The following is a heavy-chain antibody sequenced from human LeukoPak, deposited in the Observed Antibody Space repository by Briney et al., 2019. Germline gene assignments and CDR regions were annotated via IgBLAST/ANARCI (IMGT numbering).Heavy chain of an antibody. J-gene: IGHJ3*02. CDR2: IYYSGST. Sequence: SETLSLTRTVSGGSISSSSYYWGWIRQPPGKGLEWIGSIYYSGSTYYNPSLKSRVTISVDTSKNQFSLKLSSVTAADTAVYYCASYCSSTSCYIPDAFDIWGQGTMVTVSS. D-gene: IGHD2-2*02. CDR1: GGSISSSSYY. V-gene: IGHV4-39*01. CDR3: ASYCSSTSCYIPDAFDI.